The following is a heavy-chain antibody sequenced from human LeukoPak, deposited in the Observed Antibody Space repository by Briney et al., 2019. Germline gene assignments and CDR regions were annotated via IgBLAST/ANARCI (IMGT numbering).Heavy chain of an antibody. V-gene: IGHV3-7*01. CDR3: ARGVPYPSWSGPHYSDY. CDR1: GFTFSTYW. CDR2: IKQDGSQE. D-gene: IGHD3-3*01. Sequence: LTGGSLRLSCAASGFTFSTYWMSWVRQAPGKGLEWVAHIKQDGSQEYYVGSVKGRFTISRDNAKNSLYLQMNSLRVEDTAVYYCARGVPYPSWSGPHYSDYWGQGTLVTVSS. J-gene: IGHJ4*02.